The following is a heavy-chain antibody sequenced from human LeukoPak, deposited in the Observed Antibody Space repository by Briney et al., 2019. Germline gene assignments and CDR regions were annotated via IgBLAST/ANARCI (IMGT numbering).Heavy chain of an antibody. CDR3: ARVGSDGSYFDY. V-gene: IGHV4-61*01. CDR1: GGSITSGNYY. CDR2: ISDSGIT. Sequence: PSETLSLTCTVSGGSITSGNYYWSWIRQSPGKGLEWIGYISDSGITYYNPSLKSRVTMSVDTSKNQFSLKVSSVTAADTAVYYCARVGSDGSYFDYWGQGTLVTVSS. D-gene: IGHD1-26*01. J-gene: IGHJ4*02.